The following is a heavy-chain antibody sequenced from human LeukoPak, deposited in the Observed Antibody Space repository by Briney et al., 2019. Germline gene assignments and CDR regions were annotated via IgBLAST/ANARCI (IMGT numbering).Heavy chain of an antibody. Sequence: SETLSLTCAVYGGSFSGYYWSWIRQPPGKGLEWIGEINHSGSTNYNPSLKSRITISVDTSKNQFSLKLSSVTAADTAVYYCARFAYCGGHCWYYFDYWGQGSLVTVSS. D-gene: IGHD2-21*02. V-gene: IGHV4-34*01. CDR3: ARFAYCGGHCWYYFDY. CDR1: GGSFSGYY. J-gene: IGHJ4*02. CDR2: INHSGST.